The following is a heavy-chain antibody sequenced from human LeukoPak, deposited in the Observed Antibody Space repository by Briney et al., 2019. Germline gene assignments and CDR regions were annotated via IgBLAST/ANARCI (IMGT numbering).Heavy chain of an antibody. D-gene: IGHD5-12*01. Sequence: GGSLRLSCTASGFTFNNYAMTWVRQAPGKGLEWVSAITGSGAYTNYADSVKGRFTISRDNSKNTLYLQMNSLRAEDTAVYYCARAQDGLLDYWGQGTLVTVSS. V-gene: IGHV3-23*01. CDR1: GFTFNNYA. J-gene: IGHJ4*02. CDR2: ITGSGAYT. CDR3: ARAQDGLLDY.